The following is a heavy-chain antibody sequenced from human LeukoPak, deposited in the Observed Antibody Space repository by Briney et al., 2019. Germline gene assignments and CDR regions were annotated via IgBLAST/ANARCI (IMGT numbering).Heavy chain of an antibody. D-gene: IGHD2-2*01. J-gene: IGHJ4*02. CDR2: MKQDGSEK. Sequence: GGSLRLSCTASGFTFWMTWVRQAPGTGLEWVANMKQDGSEKYYVDSVKGRFTISRDNAKNSLYLQMNSLRAEDTAVYYCARIYCSSTNCYRHFDYWGQGTLATVSS. V-gene: IGHV3-7*01. CDR1: GFTFW. CDR3: ARIYCSSTNCYRHFDY.